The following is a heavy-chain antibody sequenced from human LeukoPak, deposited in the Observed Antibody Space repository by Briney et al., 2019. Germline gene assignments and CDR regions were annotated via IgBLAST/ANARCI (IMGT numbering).Heavy chain of an antibody. Sequence: GGSLRLSCAASGFTFSSYSMNWVRQAPGKGLEWVSYISSSSSTIYYADSVKGRFTISRDNSKNTLYLQMNRLRDEDTALFYCAKSYSKGIYYYYYGMDVWGQGTTVTVSS. D-gene: IGHD4-11*01. J-gene: IGHJ6*02. CDR3: AKSYSKGIYYYYYGMDV. V-gene: IGHV3-48*02. CDR1: GFTFSSYS. CDR2: ISSSSSTI.